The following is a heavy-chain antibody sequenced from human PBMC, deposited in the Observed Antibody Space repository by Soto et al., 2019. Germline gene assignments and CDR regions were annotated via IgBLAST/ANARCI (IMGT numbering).Heavy chain of an antibody. J-gene: IGHJ3*02. CDR3: ARPTWAQEGAFDI. Sequence: ASVKVSCKASGYTFTSYDINWVRQATGQGLEWMGWMNPNSGKTGYAQKFQGRVTMTRNTSISTAYMELSSLRSEDTAVYYCARPTWAQEGAFDIWGQGTMVTVSS. CDR1: GYTFTSYD. CDR2: MNPNSGKT. V-gene: IGHV1-8*01.